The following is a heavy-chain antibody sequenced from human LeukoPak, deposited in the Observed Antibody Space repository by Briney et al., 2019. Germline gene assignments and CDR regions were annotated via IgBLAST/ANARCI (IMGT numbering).Heavy chain of an antibody. D-gene: IGHD2-15*01. CDR1: GDSIRSDY. CDR3: ARLDSSADTCYNY. J-gene: IGHJ4*02. Sequence: SETLSLTCKVSGDSIRSDYWSWVRQPPGKGLEWMGNINYGGSTNYNPSLKGRVTILVDTSKNQISLRLTSVTATDTAVYYCARLDSSADTCYNYWGQGTLVTVSS. V-gene: IGHV4-59*08. CDR2: INYGGST.